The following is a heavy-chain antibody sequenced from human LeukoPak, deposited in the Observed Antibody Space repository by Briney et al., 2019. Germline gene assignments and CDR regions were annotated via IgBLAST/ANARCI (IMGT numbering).Heavy chain of an antibody. CDR3: ARLEAAAGLYYYGMDV. CDR2: IYPGDSDT. Sequence: GESLKISCKGSGYSFTSYWIGWVRQMPGKGLEWMGLIYPGDSDTRYSPSFQGQVTISADKSISTAYLQWSSLKASDTAMYYCARLEAAAGLYYYGMDVWGQGTTVTVSS. D-gene: IGHD6-13*01. V-gene: IGHV5-51*01. J-gene: IGHJ6*02. CDR1: GYSFTSYW.